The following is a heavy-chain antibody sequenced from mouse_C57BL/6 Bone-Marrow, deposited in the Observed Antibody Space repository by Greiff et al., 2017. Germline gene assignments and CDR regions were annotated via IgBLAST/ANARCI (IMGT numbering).Heavy chain of an antibody. Sequence: DVMLVESGGDLVKPGGSLKLSCAASGFTFSSYSMSWVRQTPDKRLEWVATISSGGSYTYYPDSVKGRFTISRDNAKNTLYLQMSSLKSEDTAMYYCASRTGTWYFDVWGTGTTVTVSS. D-gene: IGHD4-1*01. CDR2: ISSGGSYT. J-gene: IGHJ1*03. CDR3: ASRTGTWYFDV. V-gene: IGHV5-6*02. CDR1: GFTFSSYS.